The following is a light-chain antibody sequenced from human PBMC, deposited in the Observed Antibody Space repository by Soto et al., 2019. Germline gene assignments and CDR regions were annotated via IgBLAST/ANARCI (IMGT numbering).Light chain of an antibody. Sequence: EIVMTQSPATLSVSPGEGATLSCRASQSVGNKLAWYQQKPGQPPSLLIYDTSSWAAAVPARFSGSGSGTAFTLTITGLQSEDFAVYYCQHYYSSPLFGPGTKVEI. V-gene: IGKV3-15*01. CDR3: QHYYSSPL. CDR1: QSVGNK. J-gene: IGKJ3*01. CDR2: DTS.